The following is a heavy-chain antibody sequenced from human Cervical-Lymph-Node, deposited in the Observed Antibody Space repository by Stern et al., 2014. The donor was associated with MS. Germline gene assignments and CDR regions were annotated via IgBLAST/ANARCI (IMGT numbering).Heavy chain of an antibody. CDR3: ARGLLGSENAFDI. J-gene: IGHJ3*02. V-gene: IGHV1-18*01. Sequence: QVQLVQSGAEVKKPGASVKVSCKASGYTFGTYGTTYGLSCMRQAPGQGLEWLGWISPYNGNTDIVPQLQDRVTLTTDTSTNTAYLELRSLRSDDTAVYYCARGLLGSENAFDIWGQGTMVTVSS. D-gene: IGHD2-15*01. CDR2: ISPYNGNT. CDR1: GYTFGTYGTTYG.